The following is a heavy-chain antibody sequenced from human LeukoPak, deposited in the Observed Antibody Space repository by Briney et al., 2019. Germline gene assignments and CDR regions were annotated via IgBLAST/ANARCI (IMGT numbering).Heavy chain of an antibody. D-gene: IGHD5/OR15-5a*01. J-gene: IGHJ4*02. Sequence: GGSLRLSCAASGFTFSSYAMSWVRQAPGKGLEWVSAISGSGGSTYYADSVRGRFTLSRDNSKNTVYLQMNSLRVEDTAVYYCARGGVYHGFDSWGQGTLVTVSS. CDR3: ARGGVYHGFDS. V-gene: IGHV3-23*01. CDR1: GFTFSSYA. CDR2: ISGSGGST.